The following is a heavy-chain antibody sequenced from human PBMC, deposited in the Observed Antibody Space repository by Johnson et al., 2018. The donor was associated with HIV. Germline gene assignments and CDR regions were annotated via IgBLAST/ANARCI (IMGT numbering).Heavy chain of an antibody. D-gene: IGHD2-15*01. CDR2: ISWNSGSI. CDR1: GFTFDDYA. CDR3: ARTSCSGARCLGYDPFDV. Sequence: VQLVESGGGLVQPGRSLRLSCAASGFTFDDYAMHWVRQAPGKGLEWVSGISWNSGSIGYADSVKGRFTIARDNAKNTLYLELKSLRSEDTAVYYCARTSCSGARCLGYDPFDVWGQGAMVTVSS. J-gene: IGHJ3*01. V-gene: IGHV3-9*01.